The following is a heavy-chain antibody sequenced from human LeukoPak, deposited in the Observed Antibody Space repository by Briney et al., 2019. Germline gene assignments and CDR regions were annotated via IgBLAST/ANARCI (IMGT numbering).Heavy chain of an antibody. V-gene: IGHV3-23*01. J-gene: IGHJ5*02. D-gene: IGHD3-10*01. CDR1: GFTFSSYA. Sequence: VGSLRLSCAASGFTFSSYAMSWVRQAPGKGLEWVSAISGSGGSTYYADSVKGRFTISRDNSKNTLYLQMNSLRAEDTAVYYCAKNPSGSGRFDPWGQGTLVTASS. CDR3: AKNPSGSGRFDP. CDR2: ISGSGGST.